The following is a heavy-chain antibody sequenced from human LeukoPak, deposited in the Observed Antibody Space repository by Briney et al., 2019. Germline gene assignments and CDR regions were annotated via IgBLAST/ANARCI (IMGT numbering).Heavy chain of an antibody. V-gene: IGHV3-30*02. CDR1: GFTFSSYG. CDR3: AKLSNSWFDP. CDR2: IRYDGINK. J-gene: IGHJ5*02. Sequence: GGSLRLSCAASGFTFSSYGMHWVRQAPGKGLEWVAFIRYDGINKYYADSVKGRFTISRDNSKNTLYLQMNSLRAEDTAVYFCAKLSNSWFDPWGQGTLVTVSS. D-gene: IGHD2/OR15-2a*01.